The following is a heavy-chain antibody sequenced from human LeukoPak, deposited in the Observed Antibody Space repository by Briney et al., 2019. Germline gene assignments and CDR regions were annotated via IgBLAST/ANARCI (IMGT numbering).Heavy chain of an antibody. CDR1: GFTFSSYS. J-gene: IGHJ3*02. V-gene: IGHV3-21*04. CDR2: ISSSSSYI. Sequence: PGGSLRLSCAASGFTFSSYSMNWVRQAPGKGLEWVSSISSSSSYIYYADSVKGRFTISRDNAKNSLYLQMNRLRAEDTAVYYCARRHRYCSSTSCYEGAFDIWGQGAMVTVSS. CDR3: ARRHRYCSSTSCYEGAFDI. D-gene: IGHD2-2*01.